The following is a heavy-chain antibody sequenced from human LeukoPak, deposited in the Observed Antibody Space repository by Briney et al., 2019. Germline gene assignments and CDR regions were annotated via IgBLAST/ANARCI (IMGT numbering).Heavy chain of an antibody. D-gene: IGHD1-14*01. J-gene: IGHJ4*02. Sequence: GGSLRLSCVGSGFTFSRYWMTWVRQAPGKGLEWVANIKDDGSEKYSVDSVKGRFTISRDNAKNLLCLQMSSLRAEDTAVYYCARARIDYWGQATLVTLSS. V-gene: IGHV3-7*04. CDR3: ARARIDY. CDR1: GFTFSRYW. CDR2: IKDDGSEK.